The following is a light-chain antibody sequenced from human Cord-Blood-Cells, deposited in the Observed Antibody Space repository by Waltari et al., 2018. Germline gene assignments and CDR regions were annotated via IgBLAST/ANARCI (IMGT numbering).Light chain of an antibody. CDR3: AAWDDSLNGVV. CDR2: SNN. V-gene: IGLV1-44*01. J-gene: IGLJ2*01. CDR1: SSTIASNT. Sequence: QSVLTQPPSASGTPGQRVTIPCSGSSSTIASNTVNWYQQLPGTAPKLLIYSNNQRPSGVPDRFSGYKSGTSASLAISGLQSEDEADYYCAAWDDSLNGVVFGGGTKLTVL.